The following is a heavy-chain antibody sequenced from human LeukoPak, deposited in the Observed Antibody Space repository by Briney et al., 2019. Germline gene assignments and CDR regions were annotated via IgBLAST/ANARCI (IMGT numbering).Heavy chain of an antibody. Sequence: GGSLRLFCAASGFSFTNYGMRWVRQAPGKGLEWVSFISASGCSTHYADSVKGRFTIARDNSKNTVHLQINSLRAEDTATYYCAKGAQYDFWSGYTIEYFDVWGQGTLVSVSS. CDR2: ISASGCST. V-gene: IGHV3-23*01. CDR1: GFSFTNYG. CDR3: AKGAQYDFWSGYTIEYFDV. D-gene: IGHD3-3*01. J-gene: IGHJ4*02.